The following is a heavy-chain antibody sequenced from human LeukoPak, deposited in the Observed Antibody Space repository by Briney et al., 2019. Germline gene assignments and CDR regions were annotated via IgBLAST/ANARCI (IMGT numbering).Heavy chain of an antibody. CDR2: ITSSSTT. CDR3: ARSYNYALDV. J-gene: IGHJ6*02. CDR1: GFTVSSNY. V-gene: IGHV3-69-1*01. Sequence: GGSLRLSCAASGFTVSSNYMSWVRQAPGKGLEWVSYITSSSTTYYADSAKGRFTISRDNAKNSLYLQMNSLRDEDTAVYYCARSYNYALDVWGQGTTVTV.